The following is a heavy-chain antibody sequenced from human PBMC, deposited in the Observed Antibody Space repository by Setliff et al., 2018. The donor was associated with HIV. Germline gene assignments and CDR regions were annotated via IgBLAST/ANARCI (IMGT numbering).Heavy chain of an antibody. D-gene: IGHD6-13*01. CDR1: GFRFNIYA. CDR3: NTVRTRYSSTWF. CDR2: ISGSGSTT. V-gene: IGHV3-23*01. J-gene: IGHJ4*02. Sequence: PGGSLRLSCAASGFRFNIYAMTWVRQAPGKGLQWVSRISGSGSTTNYADSVKGRFTISRDNSKSTFYLQMNSLNPAASAVYYCNTVRTRYSSTWFWGQGTLVTVSS.